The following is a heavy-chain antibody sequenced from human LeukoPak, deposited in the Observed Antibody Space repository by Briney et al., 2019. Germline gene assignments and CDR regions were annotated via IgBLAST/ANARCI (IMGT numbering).Heavy chain of an antibody. D-gene: IGHD1-26*01. CDR3: ARDNSVGDVAWWFDP. CDR1: GYSFTSHY. CDR2: INPTGSST. V-gene: IGHV1-46*01. Sequence: ASVKVSCKASGYSFTSHYMHWVRQAPGQGLEWLGLINPTGSSTLYAQKFQGRVTMTRDMSTTTDYMELSSLRSDETAVYYCARDNSVGDVAWWFDPWGQGTLVTVSS. J-gene: IGHJ5*02.